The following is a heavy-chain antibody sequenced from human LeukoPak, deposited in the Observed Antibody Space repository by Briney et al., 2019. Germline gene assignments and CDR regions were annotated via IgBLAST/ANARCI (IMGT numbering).Heavy chain of an antibody. J-gene: IGHJ4*02. CDR1: GFTFSSYV. Sequence: PGGSLRLSCAASGFTFSSYVMNWVRQAPGKGLEWVSAITTSGDNTYYAESVRGRFTISRDNSKNTLSLQMNSLRVEDTAVYYCARDLPGLVWFGNWGQGSLVTVSS. D-gene: IGHD3-10*01. V-gene: IGHV3-23*01. CDR2: ITTSGDNT. CDR3: ARDLPGLVWFGN.